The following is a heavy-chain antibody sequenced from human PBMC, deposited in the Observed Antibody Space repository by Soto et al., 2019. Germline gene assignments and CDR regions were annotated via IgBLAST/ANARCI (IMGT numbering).Heavy chain of an antibody. CDR2: ISSSGSTI. D-gene: IGHD3-10*01. V-gene: IGHV3-48*03. CDR3: ARGLFADFGDDAFDI. Sequence: EVQLVESGGGLVQPGGSLRLSCAASGFTFSSYEMNWVRQAPGKGLEWVSYISSSGSTIYYADSVKGRFTISRDNAKNSLYLQMNSLRAEDTAVYYCARGLFADFGDDAFDIWGQGTMVTVSS. CDR1: GFTFSSYE. J-gene: IGHJ3*02.